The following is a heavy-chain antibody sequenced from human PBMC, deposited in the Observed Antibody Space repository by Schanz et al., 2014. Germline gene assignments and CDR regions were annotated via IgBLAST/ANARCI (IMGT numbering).Heavy chain of an antibody. CDR1: GFTFGDYA. CDR2: INTGVNT. CDR3: AKTPREYCNYDNCPNWFDS. Sequence: EVQLLESGGGLVQPGGSLRLSCAASGFTFGDYAMTWVRQAPGQGLEWVSAINTGVNTYYADSVRGRFTMSRDNSKNTLYLQMNSLRAEDTAVYYCAKTPREYCNYDNCPNWFDSWGQGTLVTASS. J-gene: IGHJ5*01. V-gene: IGHV3-23*01. D-gene: IGHD2-15*01.